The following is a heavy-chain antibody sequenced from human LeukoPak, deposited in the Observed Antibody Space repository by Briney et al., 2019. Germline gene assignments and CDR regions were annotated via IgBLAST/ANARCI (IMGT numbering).Heavy chain of an antibody. CDR1: GYTFTSYG. Sequence: ASVKVSCKASGYTFTSYGISWVRQAPGQGLEWMGWISAYNGNTNYAQKLQGRVTMTTDTSTSTAYMELRSLRSDDTAVYYCARDGGITMIVAGGRDAFDIWGQGTMVTVSS. V-gene: IGHV1-18*01. CDR2: ISAYNGNT. CDR3: ARDGGITMIVAGGRDAFDI. J-gene: IGHJ3*02. D-gene: IGHD3-22*01.